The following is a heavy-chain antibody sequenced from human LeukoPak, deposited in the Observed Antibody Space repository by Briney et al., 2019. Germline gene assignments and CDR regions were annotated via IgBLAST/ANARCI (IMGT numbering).Heavy chain of an antibody. CDR2: IYYSGST. J-gene: IGHJ4*02. V-gene: IGHV4-39*01. CDR3: ARHGGGSYLDHFDY. D-gene: IGHD1-26*01. CDR1: GGSISSSSYY. Sequence: SETLSLTCTVSGGSISSSSYYWGWIRQPPGTGLEWIGSIYYSGSTYYNPSLKSRVTISVDTSKNQFSLKLSSVTAADTAVYYCARHGGGSYLDHFDYWGQGTLVTVSS.